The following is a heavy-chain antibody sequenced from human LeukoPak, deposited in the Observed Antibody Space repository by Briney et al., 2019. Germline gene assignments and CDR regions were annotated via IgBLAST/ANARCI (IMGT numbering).Heavy chain of an antibody. Sequence: SQTLSLTCAISGDSVSSNSAAWNWIRQSPSRGLEWLGRTYYRSQWFNDYAVSVKSRLTINPDTSKNQFSLQLKSVTPEDTAVYYCARDPVLWFGESPLYMDVWGKGTTVTVSS. D-gene: IGHD3-10*01. CDR3: ARDPVLWFGESPLYMDV. J-gene: IGHJ6*03. CDR2: TYYRSQWFN. V-gene: IGHV6-1*01. CDR1: GDSVSSNSAA.